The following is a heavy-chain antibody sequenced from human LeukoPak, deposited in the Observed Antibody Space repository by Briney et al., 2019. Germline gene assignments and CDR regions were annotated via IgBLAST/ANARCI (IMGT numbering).Heavy chain of an antibody. CDR2: IRSDGSNK. V-gene: IGHV3-30*02. J-gene: IGHJ4*02. D-gene: IGHD2-8*02. Sequence: GGSLRLSCAASGFTFSSYGMHWVRQAPGKGLEWVAFIRSDGSNKYYADSVKGRFTISRDNSKSTLSLQMNSLRVEDTAIYYCATYRQVLLPFESWGQGTLVTVSS. CDR1: GFTFSSYG. CDR3: ATYRQVLLPFES.